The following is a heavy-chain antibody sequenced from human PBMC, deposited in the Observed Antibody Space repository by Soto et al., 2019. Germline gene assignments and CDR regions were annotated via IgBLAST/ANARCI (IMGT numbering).Heavy chain of an antibody. J-gene: IGHJ6*03. CDR1: GYTFTSYA. CDR2: INAGNGNT. D-gene: IGHD3-3*01. CDR3: AKDHGRTTIYGGVQDNMDV. V-gene: IGHV1-3*01. Sequence: ASVRVSCKASGYTFTSYAMHWVRQAPGQGLEWMGWINAGNGNTRYSQKFQGRVTITRDTSASTAYMELSSLRSEDTAVYYCAKDHGRTTIYGGVQDNMDVWGKGTTVTV.